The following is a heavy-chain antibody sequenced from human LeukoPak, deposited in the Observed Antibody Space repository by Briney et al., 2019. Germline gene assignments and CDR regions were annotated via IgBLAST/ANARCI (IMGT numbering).Heavy chain of an antibody. CDR3: ARDEIGAGAYSYGPESEKNYGMDV. Sequence: ASVKVSCKASGYTFTSYYMHWVRQAPGQGLEWMGIINPSGGSTSYAQKFQGRVTMTRDTSTGTVYMELSSLRSEDTAVYYCARDEIGAGAYSYGPESEKNYGMDVWGQGTTVTVSS. V-gene: IGHV1-46*01. J-gene: IGHJ6*02. CDR1: GYTFTSYY. CDR2: INPSGGST. D-gene: IGHD5-18*01.